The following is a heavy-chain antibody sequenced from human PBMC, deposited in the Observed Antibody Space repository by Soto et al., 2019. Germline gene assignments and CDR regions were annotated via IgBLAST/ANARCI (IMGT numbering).Heavy chain of an antibody. J-gene: IGHJ2*01. D-gene: IGHD4-17*01. CDR2: IIPALGTT. Sequence: QDQLVQSGAEVKKPGSSVKVSCKAFGGPFSSHTFSWVRQAPGQGLEWMGRIIPALGTTTYAQKFQGRVTNTADEAVTTVYLELNSLRTAETAVYYCARPDFGDYWYFDLWGRGTLVTVSS. CDR3: ARPDFGDYWYFDL. CDR1: GGPFSSHT. V-gene: IGHV1-69*08.